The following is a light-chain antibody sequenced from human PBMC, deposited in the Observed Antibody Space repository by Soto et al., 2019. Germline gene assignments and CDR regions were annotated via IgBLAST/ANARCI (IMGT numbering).Light chain of an antibody. CDR1: SSNIGSNY. V-gene: IGLV1-47*01. Sequence: QSVLTQPPSASGTPGQRVTISCSGSSSNIGSNYVYWYQQFPGTVPKLLIFRNSQRPSGVPDRFSGSRSGTSASLAISGLRSEDEVEYYCAAWDDTLGGYVFGTGTKLTVL. CDR2: RNS. CDR3: AAWDDTLGGYV. J-gene: IGLJ1*01.